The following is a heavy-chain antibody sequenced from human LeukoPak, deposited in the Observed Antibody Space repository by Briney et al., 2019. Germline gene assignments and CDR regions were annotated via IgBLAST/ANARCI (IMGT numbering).Heavy chain of an antibody. CDR3: ARRRSGSYSFRRPENWFDP. CDR1: GGSFSGYY. Sequence: SETLSLTCAAYGGSFSGYYWSWIRQPPGKGLEWIGEINHSGSTNYNPSLKSRVTISVDTSKNQFSLKLSSVTAADTAVYYCARRRSGSYSFRRPENWFDPWGQGTLVTVSS. V-gene: IGHV4-34*01. J-gene: IGHJ5*02. D-gene: IGHD1-26*01. CDR2: INHSGST.